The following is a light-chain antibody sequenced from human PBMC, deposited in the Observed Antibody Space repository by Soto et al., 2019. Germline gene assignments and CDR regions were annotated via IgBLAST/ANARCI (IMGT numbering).Light chain of an antibody. CDR3: QQYYTWTFT. CDR2: GAS. Sequence: EILLTQSPVTLSVSPGERVTLSCGASQRLSSNLAWYQQRPGQAPRLLISGASTGATGIPARLSGSGSGTELTITISSLKFEDCAVYNCQQYYTWTFTFGGGTKVDIK. V-gene: IGKV3-15*01. CDR1: QRLSSN. J-gene: IGKJ4*02.